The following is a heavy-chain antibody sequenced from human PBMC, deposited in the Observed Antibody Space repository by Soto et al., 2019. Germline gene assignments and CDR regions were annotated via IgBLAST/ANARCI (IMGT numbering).Heavy chain of an antibody. CDR1: GYAFTSYR. D-gene: IGHD3-9*01. V-gene: IGHV1-18*01. CDR2: ISAYNGNT. Sequence: QVQLVQSGAEVKKPGASVKVSCKASGYAFTSYRISWVRHAPGQGLEWMGWISAYNGNTNYAQKLQGRVTMTTDTSTSTVYMELRSPRSDDTAVYYCARAELRYFDWQAGGMDVWGQGTTVTVSS. CDR3: ARAELRYFDWQAGGMDV. J-gene: IGHJ6*02.